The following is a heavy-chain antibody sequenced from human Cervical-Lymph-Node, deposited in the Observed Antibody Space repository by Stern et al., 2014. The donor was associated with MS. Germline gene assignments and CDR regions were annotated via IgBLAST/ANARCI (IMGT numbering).Heavy chain of an antibody. D-gene: IGHD2-15*01. Sequence: QVPLVQSGGGVVQPGGSLRLSCAASGFIFSSYAMHWVRQAPGKGLDWVAFLSNEGSKQFYADSVKGRFTISRDNSNNTLYLQMNSLRPEDTAVYYCARDTCRGGGCYFRYWGQGILITVSS. J-gene: IGHJ4*02. CDR1: GFIFSSYA. CDR3: ARDTCRGGGCYFRY. V-gene: IGHV3-30-3*01. CDR2: LSNEGSKQ.